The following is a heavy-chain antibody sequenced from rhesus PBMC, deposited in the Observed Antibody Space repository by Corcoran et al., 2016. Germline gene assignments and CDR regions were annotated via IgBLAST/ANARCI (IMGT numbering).Heavy chain of an antibody. D-gene: IGHD6-25*01. CDR2: INTGGGST. V-gene: IGHV3-22*01. CDR1: GFTFSSYG. CDR3: ARTPYSGSPDY. Sequence: EVQLVESGGGLVQPGGSLRLSCAASGFTFSSYGMHWARQDPGKGLQRVSAINTGGGSTWYTYPVKGRFTISRENAKNTLYLQMDSLRAEDTAVYYCARTPYSGSPDYWGQGVLVTVSS. J-gene: IGHJ4*01.